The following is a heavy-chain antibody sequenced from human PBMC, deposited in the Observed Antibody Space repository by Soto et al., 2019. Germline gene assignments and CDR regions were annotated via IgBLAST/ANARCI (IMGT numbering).Heavy chain of an antibody. D-gene: IGHD3-3*01. CDR2: ISGSGGST. J-gene: IGHJ1*01. Sequence: EVQLLESGGGLVQPGGSLRLSCAASGFTFSSYAMSWVRQAPGKGLEWVSAISGSGGSTYYADSVKGRFTISRDNSKNTLYLQMNSLRAEDTAVYYCAKLGMRFLEWEEYFQHWGQGTLVTVSS. CDR3: AKLGMRFLEWEEYFQH. CDR1: GFTFSSYA. V-gene: IGHV3-23*01.